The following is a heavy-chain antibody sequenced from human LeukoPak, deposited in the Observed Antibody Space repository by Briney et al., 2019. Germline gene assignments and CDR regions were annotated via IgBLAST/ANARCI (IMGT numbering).Heavy chain of an antibody. V-gene: IGHV1-18*01. D-gene: IGHD3-10*01. CDR1: GYTFTSYG. Sequence: ASVKVSCKASGYTFTSYGISWVRQAPGQGLEWMGWISAYNGNTNYAQKLQGRVTMTTDTSTSTAYMGLRSLRSDDTAVYYCARDHVLLWFGELLNLGFDYWGQGTLVTVSS. CDR2: ISAYNGNT. J-gene: IGHJ4*02. CDR3: ARDHVLLWFGELLNLGFDY.